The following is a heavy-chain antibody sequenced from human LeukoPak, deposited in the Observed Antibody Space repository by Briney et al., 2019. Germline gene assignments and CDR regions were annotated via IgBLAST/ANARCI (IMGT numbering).Heavy chain of an antibody. CDR2: ISYDGSNK. CDR3: VRGDLRLPRSTPDC. V-gene: IGHV3-30*03. CDR1: GFTFSSYG. D-gene: IGHD5/OR15-5a*01. Sequence: GALRLSCAASGFTFSSYGMHWVRQAPGKGLEWVAVISYDGSNKYYADSVKGRFTISRDNSKNTLYLQMNSLRAEDTAVYYCVRGDLRLPRSTPDCWGQGTLVTVSS. J-gene: IGHJ4*02.